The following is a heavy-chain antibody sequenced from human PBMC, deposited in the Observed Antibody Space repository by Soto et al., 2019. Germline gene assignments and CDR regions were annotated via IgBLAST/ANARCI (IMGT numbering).Heavy chain of an antibody. CDR1: GGSFSGYY. V-gene: IGHV4-34*01. Sequence: SETLSLTCAVYGGSFSGYYWTWIRQPPGTGLEWIGEINHSGSTNYNPSLKSRVTISVDTSKNQFSLKLTSVTAADTAVYYCARASPQPEPYDFDYWGQGILVTVSS. CDR3: ARASPQPEPYDFDY. D-gene: IGHD3-16*01. CDR2: INHSGST. J-gene: IGHJ4*02.